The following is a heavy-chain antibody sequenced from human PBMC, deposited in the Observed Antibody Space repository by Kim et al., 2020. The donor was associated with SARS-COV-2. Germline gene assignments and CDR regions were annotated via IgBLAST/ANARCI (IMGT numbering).Heavy chain of an antibody. CDR1: GFTFSSYA. CDR3: ARGSMTAADY. D-gene: IGHD5-18*01. J-gene: IGHJ4*02. V-gene: IGHV3-30-3*01. CDR2: ISYDGSNK. Sequence: GGSLRLSCAASGFTFSSYAMHWVRQAPGKGLEWVAVISYDGSNKYYADSVKGRFTISRDNSKNTLYLQMNSLRAEDTAVYYCARGSMTAADYWGQGTLVT.